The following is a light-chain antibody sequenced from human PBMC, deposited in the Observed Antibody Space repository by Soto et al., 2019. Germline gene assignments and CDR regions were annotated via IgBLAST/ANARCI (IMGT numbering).Light chain of an antibody. CDR3: MQGTHWPIT. V-gene: IGKV2-30*01. CDR1: HRLVYSDGNTY. Sequence: VEKSQAPLAFPVTWAQSPSISYKASHRLVYSDGNTYLNWFQQRPGQSPRRLIYKVSNRDSGVPARFCGSGSGTDIALNISRVKAEDLGVHSCMQGTHWPITFGQGPRLEIK. J-gene: IGKJ5*01. CDR2: KVS.